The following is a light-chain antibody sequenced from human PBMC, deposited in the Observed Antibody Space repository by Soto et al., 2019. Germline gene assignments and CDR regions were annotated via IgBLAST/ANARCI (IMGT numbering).Light chain of an antibody. CDR1: QSASSSY. CDR2: GAS. V-gene: IGKV3-20*01. J-gene: IGKJ1*01. Sequence: EIVLPQSPGTLSLSPGERATLSCRASQSASSSYLAWYQQKPGQAPRLLIYGASSRATGIPDRFSGSGSGTDFTLTISRLEPEDFAVYYCQQYGSSPLTFGQGTKVDI. CDR3: QQYGSSPLT.